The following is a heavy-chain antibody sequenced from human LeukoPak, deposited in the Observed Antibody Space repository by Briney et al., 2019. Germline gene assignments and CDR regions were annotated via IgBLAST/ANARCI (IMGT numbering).Heavy chain of an antibody. V-gene: IGHV3-23*01. CDR1: GFTFSSYA. CDR3: AKDIQLWLEGEGY. J-gene: IGHJ4*02. D-gene: IGHD5-18*01. CDR2: ISGSGGST. Sequence: QPGGSLRLSCAASGFTFSSYAMSWVRQAPGKGLERASGISGSGGSTYYADSVKGRFTISRDNSKNTLYLQLNSLRVEDTAVYYCAKDIQLWLEGEGYWGQGTLVTVSS.